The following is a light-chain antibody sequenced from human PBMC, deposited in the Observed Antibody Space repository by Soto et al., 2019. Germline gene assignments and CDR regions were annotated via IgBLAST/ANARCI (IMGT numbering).Light chain of an antibody. V-gene: IGKV3-15*01. CDR2: GAS. J-gene: IGKJ1*01. CDR3: QQYNYWWT. CDR1: QSVSSN. Sequence: EIVMTQSPATLSVSPGERATLSCRASQSVSSNLAWYQQKPGQAPRLLLYGASTRATGIPVRFSGSGSGTEFTLTISSLQSEDFAVYYCQQYNYWWTFGQGTKVEIK.